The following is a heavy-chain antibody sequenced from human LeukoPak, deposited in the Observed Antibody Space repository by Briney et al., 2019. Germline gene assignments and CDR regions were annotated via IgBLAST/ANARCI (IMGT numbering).Heavy chain of an antibody. D-gene: IGHD4-23*01. CDR1: GFTFSSFA. V-gene: IGHV3-23*01. CDR3: TKGPYLTTVASFFDP. CDR2: ISGDSDYT. J-gene: IGHJ5*02. Sequence: GGSLRLSCAASGFTFSSFAMSWVRQAPGKGRQWVSSISGDSDYTYHADSVKGRFTISRDNSKNTMYLQMTSLRPDDTALYYCTKGPYLTTVASFFDPWGQGTLVTVSS.